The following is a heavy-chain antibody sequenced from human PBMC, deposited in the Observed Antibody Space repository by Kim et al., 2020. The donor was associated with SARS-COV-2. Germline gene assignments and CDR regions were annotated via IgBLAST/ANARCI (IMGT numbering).Heavy chain of an antibody. CDR3: AKDRPIVLVEATMRPFFDH. CDR1: GFTFSSYA. J-gene: IGHJ4*02. CDR2: ISGSGGRT. V-gene: IGHV3-23*01. Sequence: GGSLRLSCAASGFTFSSYAMSWVRQAPGKGVEWVSSISGSGGRTYYGDSVKGRFTISRDNSKNTLHLQMNSLRAEDTAVYYCAKDRPIVLVEATMRPFFDHWGQGTLVTVSS. D-gene: IGHD2-2*01.